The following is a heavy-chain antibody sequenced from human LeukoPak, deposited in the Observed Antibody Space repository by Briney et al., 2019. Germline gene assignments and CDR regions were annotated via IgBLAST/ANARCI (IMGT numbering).Heavy chain of an antibody. CDR1: GFTYSDYY. V-gene: IGHV3-11*01. CDR3: ARGLVIAAAYFDY. CDR2: ISSSGSTI. Sequence: GGSLRLSCAASGFTYSDYYMSWIRQAPGKGLEWVSYISSSGSTIYYADSVKGRFTISRDNAKNSLYLQMNSLRAEDTAVYYCARGLVIAAAYFDYWGQGTLVTVSS. D-gene: IGHD6-13*01. J-gene: IGHJ4*02.